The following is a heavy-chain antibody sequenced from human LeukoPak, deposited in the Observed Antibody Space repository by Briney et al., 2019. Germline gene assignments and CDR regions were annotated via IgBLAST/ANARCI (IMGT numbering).Heavy chain of an antibody. J-gene: IGHJ4*02. CDR3: TTDLYTVTTTGDY. D-gene: IGHD4-17*01. CDR2: IIPIFGTA. V-gene: IGHV1-69*06. Sequence: PVKVSCKASGGTFSSYAISWVRQAPGQGLEWMGGIIPIFGTANYAQKFQGRVTITADKSTSTAYMELSSLRSEDTAVYYCTTDLYTVTTTGDYWGQGTLVTVSS. CDR1: GGTFSSYA.